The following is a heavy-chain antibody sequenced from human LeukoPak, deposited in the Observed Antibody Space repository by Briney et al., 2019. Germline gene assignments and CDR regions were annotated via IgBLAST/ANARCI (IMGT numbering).Heavy chain of an antibody. J-gene: IGHJ5*02. CDR2: IYHSGST. D-gene: IGHD3-10*01. Sequence: SETLSPTCTVSGYSISSGYYWGWIRQPPGKGLEWIGSIYHSGSTYYNPSLKSRVTISVDTSKKQFSLKLSSVTAADTAVYYCARHVGFITMVRGVINNNWFDPWGQGTLVTVSS. CDR1: GYSISSGYY. V-gene: IGHV4-38-2*02. CDR3: ARHVGFITMVRGVINNNWFDP.